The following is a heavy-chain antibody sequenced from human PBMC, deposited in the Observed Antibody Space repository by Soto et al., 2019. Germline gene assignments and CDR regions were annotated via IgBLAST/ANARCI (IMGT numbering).Heavy chain of an antibody. J-gene: IGHJ6*02. CDR1: GYTFTGYY. CDR2: INPNSGGT. V-gene: IGHV1-2*04. Sequence: ASVKVSCNASGYTFTGYYMHWVRQAPGQGLEWMGWINPNSGGTNYAQQFQGWVTMTRDTSISTAYMELSRLRSDDTAVYYCARDGNDYYYDSSGYYTLGMDVWGQGTTVTVSS. D-gene: IGHD3-22*01. CDR3: ARDGNDYYYDSSGYYTLGMDV.